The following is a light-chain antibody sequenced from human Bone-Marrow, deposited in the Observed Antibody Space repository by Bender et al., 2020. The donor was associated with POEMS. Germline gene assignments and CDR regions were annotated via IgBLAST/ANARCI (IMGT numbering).Light chain of an antibody. V-gene: IGLV2-23*02. CDR3: CSFASSNIYV. J-gene: IGLJ1*01. CDR1: SSDIGTYNF. Sequence: QSALTQPASVSGSPGQSITISCSGTSSDIGTYNFVSWYQHHPGKAPKLIIYEITKRPSGISKRFSGSKSGNTASLTISGLQAEDEAEYCCCSFASSNIYVFGTWTKVTVL. CDR2: EIT.